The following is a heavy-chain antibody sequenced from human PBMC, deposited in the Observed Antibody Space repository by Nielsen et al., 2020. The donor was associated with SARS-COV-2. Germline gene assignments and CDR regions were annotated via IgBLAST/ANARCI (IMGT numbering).Heavy chain of an antibody. J-gene: IGHJ4*02. CDR3: ARPFEH. Sequence: SETLSLTCSVSGFSISSGGYYWSWIRQHPGKGLLWIGYIYYSGTTNYNPSLKSRVTMSIDMSKNQVSLKLSSVTAADTAIYYCARPFEHWGQGTLVTVSS. CDR2: IYYSGTT. V-gene: IGHV4-61*08. CDR1: GFSISSGGYY.